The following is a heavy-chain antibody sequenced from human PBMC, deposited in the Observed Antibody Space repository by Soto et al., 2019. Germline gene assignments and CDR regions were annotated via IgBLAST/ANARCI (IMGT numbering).Heavy chain of an antibody. J-gene: IGHJ4*02. Sequence: PGGSLRLSCAASGFTFSTYAMNWVRQAPGKGLEWVSVISSSSYIYYADSVKGRFTISRDNAKDSLYLQMNSLRAEDTAVYYCARDLTSESFDYWGQGTLVTVSS. V-gene: IGHV3-21*01. D-gene: IGHD1-20*01. CDR2: ISSSSYI. CDR1: GFTFSTYA. CDR3: ARDLTSESFDY.